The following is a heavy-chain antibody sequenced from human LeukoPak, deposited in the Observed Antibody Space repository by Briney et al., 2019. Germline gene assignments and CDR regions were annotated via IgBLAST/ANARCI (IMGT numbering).Heavy chain of an antibody. CDR3: AKDGGEYYDILTGYYPRLYYMDV. CDR2: IKGTGLTT. Sequence: PGGSLRLSCSASGFIFSEYYMTWIRQAPGKGLEWVSTIKGTGLTTYYADSVKGRFTISRDNSKNTLYLQMNSLRAEDTAVYYCAKDGGEYYDILTGYYPRLYYMDVWGKGATVTISS. CDR1: GFIFSEYY. D-gene: IGHD3-9*01. J-gene: IGHJ6*03. V-gene: IGHV3-23*01.